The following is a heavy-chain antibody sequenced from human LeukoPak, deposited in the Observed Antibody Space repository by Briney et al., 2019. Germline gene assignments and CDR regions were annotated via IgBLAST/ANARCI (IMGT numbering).Heavy chain of an antibody. V-gene: IGHV1-18*01. D-gene: IGHD3-22*01. Sequence: ASVKVSCKASGGTFSSYAISWVRQAPGQGLEWMGWISAYNGNTNYAQKLQGRVTMTTDTSTSTAYMELRSLRSDDTAVYYCARTTYYYDSSGYWPHDYWGQGTLVTVSS. CDR3: ARTTYYYDSSGYWPHDY. CDR1: GGTFSSYA. CDR2: ISAYNGNT. J-gene: IGHJ4*02.